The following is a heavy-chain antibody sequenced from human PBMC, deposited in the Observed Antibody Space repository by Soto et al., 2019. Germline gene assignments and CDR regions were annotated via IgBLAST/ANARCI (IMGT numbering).Heavy chain of an antibody. V-gene: IGHV4-39*07. Sequence: SETLSLTCTVSGGSISSSSYYWGWIRQPPGKGLEWIGSIYYSGSTNYNPSLKSRVTISVDTSKNQFSLKLSSVTAADTAVYYCTRDSSGYLREGWFDPWGQGTLVTVSS. D-gene: IGHD3-22*01. CDR1: GGSISSSSYY. CDR3: TRDSSGYLREGWFDP. J-gene: IGHJ5*02. CDR2: IYYSGST.